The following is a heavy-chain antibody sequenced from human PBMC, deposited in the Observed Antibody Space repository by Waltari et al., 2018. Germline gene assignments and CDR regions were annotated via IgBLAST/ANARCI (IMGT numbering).Heavy chain of an antibody. CDR1: GYSFTNYA. CDR3: AREVVPAAKIVVNWFDP. Sequence: QVQLVQSGSEWKKPGASVKVSCKAYGYSFTNYAINWVRQAPGQGLELMGWFTTNTDNQTYTQGFTRRFVFSLDTSVSTAYLQINDLKAEDTAIYYCAREVVPAAKIVVNWFDPWGQGTQVTVSS. J-gene: IGHJ5*02. CDR2: FTTNTDNQ. D-gene: IGHD2-2*01. V-gene: IGHV7-4-1*02.